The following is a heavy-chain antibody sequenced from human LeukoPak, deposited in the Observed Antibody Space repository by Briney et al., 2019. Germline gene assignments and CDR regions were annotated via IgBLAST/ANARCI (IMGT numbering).Heavy chain of an antibody. Sequence: HPGGSLRLSCAASGFTFSSYWMSWVRQAPGKGLEWVANIKEDGSEKYYVDSVKGRFTISRDNAKKSLFLQMNSLRVEDTAVYYCARGRNLAVWGQGTTVTVSS. CDR2: IKEDGSEK. V-gene: IGHV3-7*01. CDR3: ARGRNLAV. J-gene: IGHJ6*02. CDR1: GFTFSSYW.